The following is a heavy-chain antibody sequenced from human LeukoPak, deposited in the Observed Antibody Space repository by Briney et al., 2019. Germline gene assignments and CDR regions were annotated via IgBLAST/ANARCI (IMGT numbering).Heavy chain of an antibody. CDR3: ARVPRVAGSRSYYYYGMDV. Sequence: GASVKVSCKASGYTFISYGITWVRQAPGQGLEWMGWISAYNGNTNYAQKLQGRVIMTTDTSTNTAYMELRSLRSDDTAVYYCARVPRVAGSRSYYYYGMDVWGQGTLVTVSS. CDR1: GYTFISYG. J-gene: IGHJ6*02. V-gene: IGHV1-18*01. D-gene: IGHD6-19*01. CDR2: ISAYNGNT.